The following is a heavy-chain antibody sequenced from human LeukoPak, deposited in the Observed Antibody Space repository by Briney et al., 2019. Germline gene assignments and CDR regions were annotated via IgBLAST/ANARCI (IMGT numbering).Heavy chain of an antibody. V-gene: IGHV3-49*03. CDR3: TARSSIVGLDY. CDR2: IRSKAYGGTT. J-gene: IGHJ4*02. CDR1: GFTFGDYA. Sequence: PGRSLRLSCTASGFTFGDYAMSWFRQAPGKGLEGVGFIRSKAYGGTTEYAASVKGRLTISRDDSKSIAYLQMNSLKTEDTAVYYCTARSSIVGLDYWGQGTLVTVSS. D-gene: IGHD1-26*01.